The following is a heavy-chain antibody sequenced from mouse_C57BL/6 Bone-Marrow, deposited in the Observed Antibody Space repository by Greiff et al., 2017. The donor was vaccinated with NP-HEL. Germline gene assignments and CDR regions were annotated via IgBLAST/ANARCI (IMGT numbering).Heavy chain of an antibody. V-gene: IGHV1-53*01. CDR2: INPSNGGT. CDR3: ARLYGSSYEGFAY. J-gene: IGHJ3*01. CDR1: GYTFTSYW. Sequence: QVQLQQPGTELVKPGASVKLSCKASGYTFTSYWMHWVKQRSGQGLEWIGNINPSNGGTNYNEKFKSKATLTADKSYSTAYMQLSNLTSEDSAVYYCARLYGSSYEGFAYWGQGTLVTVSA. D-gene: IGHD1-1*01.